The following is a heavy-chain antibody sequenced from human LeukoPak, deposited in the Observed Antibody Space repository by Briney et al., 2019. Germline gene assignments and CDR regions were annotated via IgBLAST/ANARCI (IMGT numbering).Heavy chain of an antibody. V-gene: IGHV1-69*04. CDR1: GGTFSSYA. Sequence: GASVKVSCKASGGTFSSYAISWVRQAPGQGLEWMGRIIPILGIANYAQKFQGRVTITADKSTSTAYMELSSLRSEDTAVYYCARIDYYDSSDNWFDPWGQGTLVTVSS. CDR2: IIPILGIA. CDR3: ARIDYYDSSDNWFDP. D-gene: IGHD3-22*01. J-gene: IGHJ5*02.